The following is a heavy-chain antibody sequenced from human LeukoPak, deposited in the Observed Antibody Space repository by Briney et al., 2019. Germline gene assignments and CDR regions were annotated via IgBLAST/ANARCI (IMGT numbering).Heavy chain of an antibody. J-gene: IGHJ4*02. Sequence: ASVKVSCKASGYTFTSYGISWGRQPPGQGLEWMGWISAYNGNTNYAQKLQGGVTMTTDTSTSTAYMELRSLRSDDTAVYYCAREGYDYVWGSYRTTFFDYWGQGTLVTVSS. CDR1: GYTFTSYG. D-gene: IGHD3-16*02. CDR3: AREGYDYVWGSYRTTFFDY. V-gene: IGHV1-18*01. CDR2: ISAYNGNT.